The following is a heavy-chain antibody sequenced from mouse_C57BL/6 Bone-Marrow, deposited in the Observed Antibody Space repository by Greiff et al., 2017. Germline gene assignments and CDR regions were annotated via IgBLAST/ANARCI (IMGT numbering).Heavy chain of an antibody. J-gene: IGHJ4*01. CDR3: TTELRYAMDY. V-gene: IGHV14-4*01. Sequence: EVQLQQSGAELVRPGASVKLSCTASGFNIKDDYMHWVKQRPEQGLEWIGWIDPENGDTEYASKFQGKATITADPSSNTAYLQLSSLTSEDTAVYYCTTELRYAMDYGGQGTSVTVSS. CDR1: GFNIKDDY. D-gene: IGHD1-1*01. CDR2: IDPENGDT.